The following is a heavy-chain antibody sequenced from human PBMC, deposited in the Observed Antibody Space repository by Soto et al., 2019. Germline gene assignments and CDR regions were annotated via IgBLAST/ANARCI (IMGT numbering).Heavy chain of an antibody. CDR3: ARDGALGVGGFDI. V-gene: IGHV4-31*03. Sequence: QVQLQESGPGLVKPSQTLSLTCTVSGGSISSGGYYWSWIRQHPGKGLEWIGYIYYSGSTYYNPSLKSRVXXSXDRXKNQFSLKLSSVTAADTAVYYCARDGALGVGGFDIWGQGTMVTVSS. CDR1: GGSISSGGYY. D-gene: IGHD1-26*01. CDR2: IYYSGST. J-gene: IGHJ3*02.